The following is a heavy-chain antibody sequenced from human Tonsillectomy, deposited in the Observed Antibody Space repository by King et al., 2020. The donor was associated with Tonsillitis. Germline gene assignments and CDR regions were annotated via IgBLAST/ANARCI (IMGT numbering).Heavy chain of an antibody. Sequence: VQLQESGPGLVKPSQTLSLTCTVSGGSIASGSYYWSWIRQHPGKGLEWIGYIYYSGTTYDNPSLKSRLSMSVDTSKNQFSLKLSSVTAADTAIYYCARVPRSISVFGVVPGPLHRYLDSWGQGKLVTVSS. CDR1: GGSIASGSYY. V-gene: IGHV4-31*03. CDR2: IYYSGTT. J-gene: IGHJ4*02. CDR3: ARVPRSISVFGVVPGPLHRYLDS. D-gene: IGHD3-3*01.